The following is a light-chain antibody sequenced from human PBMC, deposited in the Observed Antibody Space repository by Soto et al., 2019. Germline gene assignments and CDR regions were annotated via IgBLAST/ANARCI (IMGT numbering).Light chain of an antibody. CDR2: WAS. CDR1: QTVLYSSNNKNY. CDR3: QHYYTTPLT. V-gene: IGKV4-1*01. J-gene: IGKJ4*01. Sequence: DIVMTQSPDSLAVSLGERAIINCKSSQTVLYSSNNKNYLAWYQQKPGQPPKLLIYWASTRESGVPDRFSGSGSGTDFTLTISSLQAEDVAVYYCQHYYTTPLTFGGGTKVEI.